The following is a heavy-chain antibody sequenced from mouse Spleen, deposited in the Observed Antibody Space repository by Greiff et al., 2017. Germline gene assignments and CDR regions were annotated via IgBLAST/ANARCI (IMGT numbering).Heavy chain of an antibody. CDR2: IWSGGST. Sequence: QVQLQQSGPGLVQPSQSLSITCTVSGFSLTSYGVHWVRQSPGKGLEWLGVIWSGGSTDYNAAFISRLSISKDNSKSQVFFKMNSLQADDTAIYYCASRGAGRAWFAYWGQGTLVTVSA. CDR1: GFSLTSYG. CDR3: ASRGAGRAWFAY. V-gene: IGHV2-2*01. J-gene: IGHJ3*01. D-gene: IGHD3-3*01.